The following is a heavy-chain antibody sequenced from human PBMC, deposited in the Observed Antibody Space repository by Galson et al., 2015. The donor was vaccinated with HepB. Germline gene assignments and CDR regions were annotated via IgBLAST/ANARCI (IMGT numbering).Heavy chain of an antibody. J-gene: IGHJ4*02. CDR3: ARDVHLLYYYGSGSYTGFDY. Sequence: SLRLSCAASGFTFSSYSMNWVRQAPGKGLEWVSYISSSSSTIYYADSVKGRFTISRDNAKNSLYLQMNSLRDEDTAVYYCARDVHLLYYYGSGSYTGFDYWGQGTLVTVSS. CDR2: ISSSSSTI. D-gene: IGHD3-10*01. V-gene: IGHV3-48*02. CDR1: GFTFSSYS.